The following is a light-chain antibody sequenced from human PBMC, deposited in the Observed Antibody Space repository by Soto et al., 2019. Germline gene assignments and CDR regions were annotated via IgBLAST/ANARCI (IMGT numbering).Light chain of an antibody. V-gene: IGLV2-18*02. Sequence: QSVLTQARSVAGSPGQAVTISYTGTKNDVGGYKGVSWYQQSPSTAPKLIIYEVTTRPSGVPGRFSGSKSGNTASLPISGLQAEHQADYYCFSYTRRDTYAFGPGSTVTVL. J-gene: IGLJ1*01. CDR2: EVT. CDR1: KNDVGGYKG. CDR3: FSYTRRDTYA.